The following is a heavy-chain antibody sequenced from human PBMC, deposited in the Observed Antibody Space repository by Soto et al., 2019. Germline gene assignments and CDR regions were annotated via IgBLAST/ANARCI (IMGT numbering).Heavy chain of an antibody. Sequence: QVQLQESGPGLVKPSQTLSLTCTVSGGSISSGGYYWSWIRQHPGKGLEWIGYIYYSGSTYYNPSLRSRVTRSVDTSKNQFSLKLSSVTAADTAVYYCARVEESYSYGPNHFDYWGQGTLVTVSS. V-gene: IGHV4-31*03. CDR2: IYYSGST. D-gene: IGHD5-18*01. CDR3: ARVEESYSYGPNHFDY. J-gene: IGHJ4*02. CDR1: GGSISSGGYY.